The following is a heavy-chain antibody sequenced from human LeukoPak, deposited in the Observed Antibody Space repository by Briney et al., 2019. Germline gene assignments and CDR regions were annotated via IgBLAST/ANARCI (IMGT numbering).Heavy chain of an antibody. CDR1: GYTFTGYH. D-gene: IGHD2-21*01. CDR3: ARDHSHDDLNAFDI. J-gene: IGHJ3*02. Sequence: ASVKVSCKASGYTFTGYHIHWVRQAPGQGLEWMAWINPESGETRYAEKFQGRVTMTRDTSISTAYMELSSLRSDDTAVYYCARDHSHDDLNAFDIWGQGTMVTVSS. CDR2: INPESGET. V-gene: IGHV1-2*02.